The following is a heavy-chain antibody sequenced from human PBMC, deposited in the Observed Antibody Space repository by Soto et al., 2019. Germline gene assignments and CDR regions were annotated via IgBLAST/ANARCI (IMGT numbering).Heavy chain of an antibody. CDR1: GVSVSSGSYY. J-gene: IGHJ6*02. CDR3: ARERTDIVAIDYYYYYGMDV. V-gene: IGHV4-61*01. Sequence: SETLSLTCTVSGVSVSSGSYYWSWIRQPPGKGLEWIGYIYYSGSTNYNPSLKSRVTISVATSKNQFSLKLSSVTAADTAVYYCARERTDIVAIDYYYYYGMDVWGQGTTVTVSS. CDR2: IYYSGST. D-gene: IGHD5-12*01.